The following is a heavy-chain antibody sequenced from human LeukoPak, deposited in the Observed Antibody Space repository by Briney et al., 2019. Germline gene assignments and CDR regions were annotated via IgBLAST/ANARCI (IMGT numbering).Heavy chain of an antibody. Sequence: SETLSLSCTVSGGSISSHYWWLIRQPPGKGLEWIGYIYYSGSTNYNPSLKSRVTISVDTSKNQFSLKLSSVTAADTAVYYCARETSRYYDFWSGYYHYYYMDVWGKGTTVTVSS. V-gene: IGHV4-59*11. D-gene: IGHD3-3*01. CDR2: IYYSGST. CDR1: GGSISSHY. CDR3: ARETSRYYDFWSGYYHYYYMDV. J-gene: IGHJ6*03.